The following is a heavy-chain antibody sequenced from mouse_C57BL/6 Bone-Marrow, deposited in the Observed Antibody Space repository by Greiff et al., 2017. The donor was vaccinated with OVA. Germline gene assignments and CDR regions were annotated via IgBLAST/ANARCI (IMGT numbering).Heavy chain of an antibody. D-gene: IGHD1-1*01. J-gene: IGHJ1*03. CDR3: AKRFYYGSSYDWYFDV. V-gene: IGHV2-9*01. Sequence: VQVVESGPGVAPSQSLSITCTVSGLSLTSCGVDGVRQPPGKGLEWLGVIWGGGSTNYNSALMSRLSISKDNSKSQVFLKMNSLQTDDTAMYYCAKRFYYGSSYDWYFDVWGTGTTVTVSS. CDR2: IWGGGST. CDR1: GLSLTSCG.